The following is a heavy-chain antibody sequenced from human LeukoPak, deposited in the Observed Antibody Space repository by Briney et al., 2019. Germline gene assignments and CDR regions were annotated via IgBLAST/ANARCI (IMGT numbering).Heavy chain of an antibody. CDR2: IKQDGSEK. Sequence: PGGSLRLSCAASGFTFSNYWMTWVRQAPGNGLKWVANIKQDGSEKYYVDSVKGRFTISRDNAKNSLYLQMNSLRAEDTAVYYCSRHPSTRFDPWGQGTLVTVSS. J-gene: IGHJ5*02. CDR1: GFTFSNYW. V-gene: IGHV3-7*04. CDR3: SRHPSTRFDP.